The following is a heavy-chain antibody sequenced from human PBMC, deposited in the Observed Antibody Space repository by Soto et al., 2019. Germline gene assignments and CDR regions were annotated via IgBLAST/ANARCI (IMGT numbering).Heavy chain of an antibody. J-gene: IGHJ4*02. CDR3: ASELNRLRGGLDY. D-gene: IGHD2-21*01. CDR2: IISFVGTA. Sequence: QVQLVQSGAEVKKPGSSVKVSCKASGGTFSNSPISWVRQAPGAGLEWMGGIISFVGTANFAQKFQGRVTITADDTTNTVYLEVNSLGSEDTAVYYCASELNRLRGGLDYWGQGTLVTVSS. CDR1: GGTFSNSP. V-gene: IGHV1-69*12.